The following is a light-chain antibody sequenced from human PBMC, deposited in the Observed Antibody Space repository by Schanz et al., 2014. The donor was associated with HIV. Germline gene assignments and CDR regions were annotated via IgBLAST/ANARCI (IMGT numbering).Light chain of an antibody. V-gene: IGLV1-40*01. Sequence: QSVLTQPPSVSGAPGQRVTISCTGSSSNIGAGYDVHWYQQLPGTAPKLLIYGNSNRPSGVPDRFSGSKSGTSASLAITGLQADDEADYYCQSFDRGMRGLIFGGGTKLTVL. J-gene: IGLJ2*01. CDR2: GNS. CDR1: SSNIGAGYD. CDR3: QSFDRGMRGLI.